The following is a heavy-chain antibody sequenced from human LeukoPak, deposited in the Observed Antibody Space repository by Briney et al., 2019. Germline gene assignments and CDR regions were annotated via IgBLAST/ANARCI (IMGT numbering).Heavy chain of an antibody. CDR2: ISTYSGNT. D-gene: IGHD2-2*01. CDR1: GYTFTNYG. V-gene: IGHV1-18*04. J-gene: IGHJ6*02. Sequence: ASIKVSCTASGYTFTNYGFSWVRQAPGQGLEWMGWISTYSGNTNYAQQVQGRVTMTSDTSTSTVYMELRSLRSGDTAVYSFARGYCRSTSCHEPPLYGMDVWGQGTTVTVS. CDR3: ARGYCRSTSCHEPPLYGMDV.